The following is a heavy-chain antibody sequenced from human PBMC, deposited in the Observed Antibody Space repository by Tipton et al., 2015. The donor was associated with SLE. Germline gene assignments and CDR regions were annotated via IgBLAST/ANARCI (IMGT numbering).Heavy chain of an antibody. CDR3: ARSCSASTPWVWYFDY. V-gene: IGHV4-59*11. CDR1: GGSISSHY. J-gene: IGHJ4*02. Sequence: LRLSCTVSGGSISSHYWSWIRQSPGKSLEWIGNVYYTGSPNYSPSLRSRAAISVDTSKNQFSLNLTSVTATDTAFYFCARSCSASTPWVWYFDYWGQGRLVTVSS. CDR2: VYYTGSP. D-gene: IGHD2-15*01.